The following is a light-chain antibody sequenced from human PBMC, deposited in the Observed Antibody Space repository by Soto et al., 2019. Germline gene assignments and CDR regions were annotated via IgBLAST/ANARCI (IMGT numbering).Light chain of an antibody. V-gene: IGLV3-21*02. J-gene: IGLJ1*01. CDR1: NIGIKS. CDR2: NDG. Sequence: SYELTQPPSVSVAPGQTARIPCGGNNIGIKSVHWYQQKPGQAPVPVVYNDGDRPSGIPDRFSGSNSGNTATLTVSRVEAGDEADYYCQVWDSSSDHYVFGTGTKVTVL. CDR3: QVWDSSSDHYV.